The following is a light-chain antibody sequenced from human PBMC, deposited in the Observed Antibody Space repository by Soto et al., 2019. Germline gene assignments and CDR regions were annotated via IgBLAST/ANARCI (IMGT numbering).Light chain of an antibody. V-gene: IGKV3-15*01. Sequence: VLTQSPATGSVCPVEIVTPSFRASQSVATNLAWYQQRPGQAPRPLIYGASKRAIGLPARFSGSGSGTEFTPTIRRLQPEDFAVYYCQQYNNWPTFGQGTRLEIK. J-gene: IGKJ5*01. CDR2: GAS. CDR1: QSVATN. CDR3: QQYNNWPT.